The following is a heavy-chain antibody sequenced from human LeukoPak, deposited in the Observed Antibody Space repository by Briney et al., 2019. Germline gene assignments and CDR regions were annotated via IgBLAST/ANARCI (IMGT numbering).Heavy chain of an antibody. Sequence: SETLSLTCAVYGGSFSGYYWSWIRQPPGKGLEWLGEINHSGSTNYNPSLKSRVTISVDTSKNQFSLKLSSVTAADTAVYYCARVGYSYGFLDYWGQGTLVTVSS. CDR2: INHSGST. J-gene: IGHJ4*02. CDR1: GGSFSGYY. V-gene: IGHV4-34*01. CDR3: ARVGYSYGFLDY. D-gene: IGHD5-18*01.